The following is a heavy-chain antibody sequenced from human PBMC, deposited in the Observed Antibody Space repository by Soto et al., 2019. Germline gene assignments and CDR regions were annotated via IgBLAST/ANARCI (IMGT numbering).Heavy chain of an antibody. CDR3: ASSFHHYYGSGSYPWYFDL. J-gene: IGHJ2*01. CDR1: GYTFTSYG. V-gene: IGHV1-18*01. D-gene: IGHD3-10*01. Sequence: QVQLVQSGAEVKKPGASVKVSCKASGYTFTSYGISWVRQAPGQGLEWMGWISAYNGNTNYAQKLQGRVTMTTDTSTSTAYMELRSLRSDDTAMYYCASSFHHYYGSGSYPWYFDLWGRGTLVTVSS. CDR2: ISAYNGNT.